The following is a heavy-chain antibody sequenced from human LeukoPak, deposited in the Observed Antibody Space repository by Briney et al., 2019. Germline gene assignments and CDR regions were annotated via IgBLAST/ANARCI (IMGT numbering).Heavy chain of an antibody. J-gene: IGHJ4*02. V-gene: IGHV3-7*01. Sequence: SGGSLRLSCAASGFIFSAYWMNWVRQAPGKGLEWVANIRQDSGDTPYVDPVRGRFTISRDNSQNSLYLQMNSLRVEDTAVYYCARGLAVSPMAPISDNWGQGTLVTVSS. CDR1: GFIFSAYW. CDR2: IRQDSGDT. CDR3: ARGLAVSPMAPISDN. D-gene: IGHD3-10*01.